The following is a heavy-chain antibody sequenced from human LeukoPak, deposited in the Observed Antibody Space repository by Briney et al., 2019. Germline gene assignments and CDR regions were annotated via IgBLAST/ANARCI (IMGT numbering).Heavy chain of an antibody. CDR1: GGSISSYY. CDR2: IYYSGST. Sequence: SETLSLTCTVSGGSISSYYWSWIRQPPGKGLEWIGYIYYSGSTNYNPSLKSRVTISVDTSKNQFSLKLSSVTAADTAVYYCARQVKKGHGYKNYFDYWGQGTLVPVSS. CDR3: ARQVKKGHGYKNYFDY. D-gene: IGHD5-24*01. J-gene: IGHJ4*02. V-gene: IGHV4-59*08.